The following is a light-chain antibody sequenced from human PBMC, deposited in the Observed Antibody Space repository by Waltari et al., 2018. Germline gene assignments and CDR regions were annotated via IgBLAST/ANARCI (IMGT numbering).Light chain of an antibody. CDR3: GEWDSSVTVGEVV. CDR1: SSNIADSS. Sequence: HSLLPQPPSVSAAPGQKVTISCSGSSSNIADSSASWYQQLPGTAPKHLIYDNDKRPAERAARFAGSKAGTSATLDITVLRTGDEADYYCGEWDSSVTVGEVVFGGGTKLTVL. J-gene: IGLJ2*01. V-gene: IGLV1-51*01. CDR2: DND.